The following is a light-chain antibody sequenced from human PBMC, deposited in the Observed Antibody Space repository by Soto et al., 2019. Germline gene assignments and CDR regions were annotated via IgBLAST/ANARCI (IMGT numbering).Light chain of an antibody. Sequence: DIQLTQSPSSLSASVGDRVTISCRASQTISTHLNWYQQKRGRAPQLLIYTASSLQSGVPSRFSSSGSGTDFPLPISSLQPEDVATYYCEQSYIVPRKFGQRTKG. V-gene: IGKV1-39*01. CDR2: TAS. CDR1: QTISTH. CDR3: EQSYIVPRK. J-gene: IGKJ1*01.